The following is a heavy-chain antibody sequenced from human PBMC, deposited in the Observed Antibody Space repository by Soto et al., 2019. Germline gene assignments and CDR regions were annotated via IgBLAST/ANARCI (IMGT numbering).Heavy chain of an antibody. V-gene: IGHV3-7*01. CDR2: IKQDGSEK. Sequence: GGSLRLSCAASGFTFSSYWMSWVRQAPGKGLEWVANIKQDGSEKYYVDSVKGRFTISRDNAKNSLYLQMNSLRAEDTAVYYCAREDLDSSSWYYYYYYYGMDVWGQGTTVTVSS. CDR3: AREDLDSSSWYYYYYYYGMDV. D-gene: IGHD6-13*01. J-gene: IGHJ6*02. CDR1: GFTFSSYW.